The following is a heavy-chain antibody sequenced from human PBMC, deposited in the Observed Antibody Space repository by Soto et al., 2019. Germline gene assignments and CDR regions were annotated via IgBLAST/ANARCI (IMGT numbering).Heavy chain of an antibody. D-gene: IGHD6-19*01. Sequence: SETLSLTCTVSDVSTSNFFWKWFRQPPGKGLEWIGNIHSSGTTNYNPSLESRVTISLDTSNSQCSLKMNSVTAADTAVYYCARGSGWLTDYWGQGSQVTISS. J-gene: IGHJ4*02. CDR1: DVSTSNFF. CDR3: ARGSGWLTDY. CDR2: IHSSGTT. V-gene: IGHV4-59*08.